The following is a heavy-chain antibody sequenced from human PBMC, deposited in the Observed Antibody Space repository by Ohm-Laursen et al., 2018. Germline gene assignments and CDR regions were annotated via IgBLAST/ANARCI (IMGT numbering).Heavy chain of an antibody. D-gene: IGHD1-20*01. CDR2: ISSSGAI. CDR3: ARLTGRGTPFDC. J-gene: IGHJ4*02. Sequence: SLRLSCTAPGFTFSDYSMNWVRQAPGKGLEWVSYISSSGAILYADSVKGRFTISRDNAKNSLYLQMNSLRAEDTAVYYCARLTGRGTPFDCWGQGTLVSVSS. CDR1: GFTFSDYS. V-gene: IGHV3-48*01.